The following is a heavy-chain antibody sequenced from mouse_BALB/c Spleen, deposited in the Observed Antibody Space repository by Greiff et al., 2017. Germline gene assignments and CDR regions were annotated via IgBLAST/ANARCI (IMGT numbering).Heavy chain of an antibody. V-gene: IGHV6-6*02. CDR1: GFTFSSYW. J-gene: IGHJ2*01. CDR3: TRNYFDY. CDR2: IRLKSDNYAT. Sequence: EVQRVESGGGLVQPGGSMKLSCVASGFTFSSYWMSWVRQSPEKGLEWVAEIRLKSDNYATHYAESVKGKFTISRDDSKSRLYLQMNSLRAEDTGIYYCTRNYFDYWGQGTTLTVSS.